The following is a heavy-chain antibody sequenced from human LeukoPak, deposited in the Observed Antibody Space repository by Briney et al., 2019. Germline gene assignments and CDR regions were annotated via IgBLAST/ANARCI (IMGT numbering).Heavy chain of an antibody. Sequence: GASVKVSCKASGGTFSSYAISWVRQAPGQGLEWMGGIIPIFGTANYAQKFQGRVTITADESTSTAYMELSSLRSEDTAVYYCAIPRGVVPAAMGNWFDPWGQGTLVTVSS. J-gene: IGHJ5*02. CDR3: AIPRGVVPAAMGNWFDP. D-gene: IGHD2-2*01. CDR2: IIPIFGTA. V-gene: IGHV1-69*13. CDR1: GGTFSSYA.